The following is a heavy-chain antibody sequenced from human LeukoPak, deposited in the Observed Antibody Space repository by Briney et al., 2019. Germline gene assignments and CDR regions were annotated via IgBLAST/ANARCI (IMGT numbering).Heavy chain of an antibody. CDR1: GYSISSGYY. CDR3: ARGGSGYYYVDY. V-gene: IGHV4-38-2*02. Sequence: SETLSLTCTVSGYSISSGYYWGWIRQPPGKGLEWIGSIYHSGSTYYNPSLKSRVTISVDTSKNQFSLKLSSVTAADTAVYYCARGGSGYYYVDYWGQGTLVTVSS. J-gene: IGHJ4*02. CDR2: IYHSGST. D-gene: IGHD3-22*01.